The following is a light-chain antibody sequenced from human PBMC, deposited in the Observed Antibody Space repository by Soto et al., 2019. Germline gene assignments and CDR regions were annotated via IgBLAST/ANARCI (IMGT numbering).Light chain of an antibody. Sequence: IQMTQSPSTVSASVGDRVTITCRASQSISSWLAWYQQKRGKAPKLLIYDASILESGVPSRFSGSGSGTEFTLTISSLQPDDFATYYCQQYNSYPLTFGGGTKVDIK. CDR3: QQYNSYPLT. J-gene: IGKJ4*01. CDR1: QSISSW. CDR2: DAS. V-gene: IGKV1-5*01.